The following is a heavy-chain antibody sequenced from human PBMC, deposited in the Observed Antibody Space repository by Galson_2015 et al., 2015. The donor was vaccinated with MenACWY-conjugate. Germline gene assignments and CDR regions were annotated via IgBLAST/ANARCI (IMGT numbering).Heavy chain of an antibody. CDR2: LENDGSTK. V-gene: IGHV3-33*03. J-gene: IGHJ6*03. Sequence: SLRLSCAVSGFSFRDYGMHWVRQAPGKGLEWVAFLENDGSTKDYADSVKGRFTISRDNSKNTLYLQMNSLRADDTAVYYCATDQQGYYGSGLYYYYMDVWGKGTTVAVSS. D-gene: IGHD3-10*01. CDR3: ATDQQGYYGSGLYYYYMDV. CDR1: GFSFRDYG.